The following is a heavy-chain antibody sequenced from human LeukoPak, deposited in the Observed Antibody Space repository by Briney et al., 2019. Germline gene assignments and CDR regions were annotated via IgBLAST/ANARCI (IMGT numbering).Heavy chain of an antibody. CDR1: GGSISSYY. CDR2: IYYSGST. V-gene: IGHV4-59*01. J-gene: IGHJ6*03. Sequence: SETLSLTCTVSGGSISSYYWSWIRQPPGKGLEWIGYIYYSGSTNYNPSLKSRVTISVDTSKKQFSLKLTSVIAADTAVYYCARVAKHFRGGLSFYFMDVWGIGTTVTISS. CDR3: ARVAKHFRGGLSFYFMDV. D-gene: IGHD3-10*01.